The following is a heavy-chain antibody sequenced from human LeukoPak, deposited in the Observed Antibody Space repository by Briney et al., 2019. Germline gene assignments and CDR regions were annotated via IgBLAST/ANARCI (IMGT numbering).Heavy chain of an antibody. CDR3: ARGLQYQLLKALGYYYMDV. J-gene: IGHJ6*03. D-gene: IGHD2-2*01. Sequence: SVKVSCKASGGTFSSHAIAWVRQAPGQGPEWMGGIIPISGTANYAQKFQGRVTITTDESTSTAYMELSSLTSDDTAVYYCARGLQYQLLKALGYYYMDVWGEGATVTVSS. CDR1: GGTFSSHA. CDR2: IIPISGTA. V-gene: IGHV1-69*05.